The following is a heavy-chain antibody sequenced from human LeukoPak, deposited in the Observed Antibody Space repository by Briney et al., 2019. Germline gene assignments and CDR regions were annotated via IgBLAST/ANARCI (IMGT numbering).Heavy chain of an antibody. J-gene: IGHJ5*02. Sequence: PGGSLRLSCAASGFTFSSYGMHWVRQAPGKGLEWVAFIRYDGDNQFYADSVRGRFTISRDNSKGTVFLEMNNLMKQDTAIYYCAKAEQYIQLYNWLDPWGQGTLVTVSS. V-gene: IGHV3-30*02. CDR1: GFTFSSYG. D-gene: IGHD1-1*01. CDR3: AKAEQYIQLYNWLDP. CDR2: IRYDGDNQ.